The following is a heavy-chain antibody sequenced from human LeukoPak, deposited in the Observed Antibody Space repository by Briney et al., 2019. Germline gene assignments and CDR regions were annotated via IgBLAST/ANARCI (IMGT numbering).Heavy chain of an antibody. CDR3: ARGSGYYDFCLDY. D-gene: IGHD3-3*01. Sequence: GRSLRLSCAASGFTFSSHGLHWVRQAPGKGPEWVAVISYDGSNKYYADSVKGRFTISRDNSKNTLYLQMNSLRAEDTAVYYCARGSGYYDFCLDYWGQGTLVTVSS. CDR2: ISYDGSNK. J-gene: IGHJ4*02. V-gene: IGHV3-30*03. CDR1: GFTFSSHG.